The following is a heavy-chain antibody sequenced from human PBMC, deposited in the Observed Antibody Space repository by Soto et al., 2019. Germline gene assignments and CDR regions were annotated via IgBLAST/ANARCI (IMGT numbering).Heavy chain of an antibody. CDR1: GYTFSGSA. V-gene: IGHV3-73*01. J-gene: IGHJ6*02. CDR2: IRSKANSYAT. Sequence: GGSLRLSCAASGYTFSGSAMHWVRQASGKGLEWVGRIRSKANSYATVYAASVTGRFTISRDDSKNTAYLQMNSLKTEDTAVYYCTRDHEGYYYYGMDVWGQGTTVTVSS. CDR3: TRDHEGYYYYGMDV.